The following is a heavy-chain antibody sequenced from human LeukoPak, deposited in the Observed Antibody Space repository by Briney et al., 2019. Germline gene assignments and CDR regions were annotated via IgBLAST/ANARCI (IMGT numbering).Heavy chain of an antibody. V-gene: IGHV1-46*01. D-gene: IGHD6-19*01. Sequence: ASVKVSCKASGGTFTSYYMHWVRQAPGQGLEWMGIINPSGGSTSYAQKFQGRVTMTRDTSTSTVYMELSSLRSEDTAVYYCASTVAGELFAFDIWGQGTMVTVSS. CDR2: INPSGGST. CDR3: ASTVAGELFAFDI. CDR1: GGTFTSYY. J-gene: IGHJ3*02.